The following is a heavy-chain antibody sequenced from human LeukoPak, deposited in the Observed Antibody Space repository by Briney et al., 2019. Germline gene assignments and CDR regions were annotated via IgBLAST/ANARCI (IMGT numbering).Heavy chain of an antibody. CDR3: ARSKSYSSGWTDFDY. V-gene: IGHV3-13*01. CDR2: IGTAGNT. Sequence: GGSLRLSCAGSGFTFSNYDMHWVRQAPGKGLEWVSVIGTAGNTYYLNSVKGRFTISRENAKNSLFLQMNSLSAGDTAIYYCARSKSYSSGWTDFDYWGQGTLVTVSS. D-gene: IGHD6-19*01. J-gene: IGHJ4*02. CDR1: GFTFSNYD.